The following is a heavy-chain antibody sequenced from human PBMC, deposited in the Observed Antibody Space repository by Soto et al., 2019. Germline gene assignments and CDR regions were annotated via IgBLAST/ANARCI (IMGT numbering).Heavy chain of an antibody. CDR1: GYTFTNYG. D-gene: IGHD4-17*01. J-gene: IGHJ6*03. CDR3: ARTTVTASYYYMDV. V-gene: IGHV1-18*01. CDR2: ISTYNGNT. Sequence: QVQLVQSGAEVKQPGASVKVSCKASGYTFTNYGFTWVCQAPGQGLEWLGWISTYNGNTKYAQKVQGRLTMTTDTSTSTANMELTSLRSDDTALYYCARTTVTASYYYMDVWGKGSTVTVSS.